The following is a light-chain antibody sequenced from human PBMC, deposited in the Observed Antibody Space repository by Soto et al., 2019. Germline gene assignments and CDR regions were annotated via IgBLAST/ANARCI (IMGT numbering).Light chain of an antibody. J-gene: IGKJ2*01. CDR3: QQHGGSPPYT. CDR1: QTVHSSF. Sequence: EAVLTQSPGTLSLSPGDRATVSCRASQTVHSSFFAWYQQKGGQAPRLLIYGTSNRAAGIPDRFSGHGSGTDFTLTIDGLEPEDFAMYFCQQHGGSPPYTFGRGTRVEI. V-gene: IGKV3-20*01. CDR2: GTS.